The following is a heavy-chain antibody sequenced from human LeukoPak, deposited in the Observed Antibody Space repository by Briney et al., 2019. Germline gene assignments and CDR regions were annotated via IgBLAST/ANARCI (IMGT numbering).Heavy chain of an antibody. D-gene: IGHD3-22*01. CDR3: ARHEGHYYDSSGSLDY. CDR2: IYPGDSDT. J-gene: IGHJ4*02. CDR1: GYSFTSYW. V-gene: IGHV5-51*01. Sequence: GESLKISCKGSGYSFTSYWIGWVRQMPGKGLEWMGIIYPGDSDTRYSPSLQGQVTISADKSISTAYLQWSSLKASDTAMYYCARHEGHYYDSSGSLDYWGQGTLVTVSS.